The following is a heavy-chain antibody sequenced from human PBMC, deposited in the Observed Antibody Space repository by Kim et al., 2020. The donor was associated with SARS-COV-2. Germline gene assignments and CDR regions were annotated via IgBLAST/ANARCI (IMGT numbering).Heavy chain of an antibody. CDR2: SYI. D-gene: IGHD5-12*01. J-gene: IGHJ4*02. V-gene: IGHV3-21*01. Sequence: SYIYYADSVKGRFTISRDNAKNSLYLQMNSLRAEDTAVYYCASSGYDHDYWGQGTLVTVSS. CDR3: ASSGYDHDY.